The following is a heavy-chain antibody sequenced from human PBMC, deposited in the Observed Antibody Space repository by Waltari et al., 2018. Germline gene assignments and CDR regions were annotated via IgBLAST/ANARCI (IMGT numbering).Heavy chain of an antibody. CDR3: ARGKTRGETGFGY. J-gene: IGHJ4*02. Sequence: EVQLVESGGGLVQPGGSLRLSCAASGFTFSSYEMNWVRQAPGKGLAWVSYISSSGSTIYYADSVKGRFTISRDNAKNSLYLQMNSLRAEDTAVYYCARGKTRGETGFGYWGQGTLVTVSS. D-gene: IGHD3-16*01. V-gene: IGHV3-48*03. CDR2: ISSSGSTI. CDR1: GFTFSSYE.